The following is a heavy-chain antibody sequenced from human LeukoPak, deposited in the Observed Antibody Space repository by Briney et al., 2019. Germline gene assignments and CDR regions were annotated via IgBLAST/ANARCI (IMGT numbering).Heavy chain of an antibody. J-gene: IGHJ5*02. CDR3: ARDFTYYYDSSGLDP. CDR2: IYTGGST. D-gene: IGHD3-22*01. CDR1: GFTVNSHY. Sequence: GGSLRLSCAASGFTVNSHYMSWVRQAPGRGLEWVSVIYTGGSTYYADSVKGRFTISRDNSKNTLYLQMNSLRAEDTAVYYCARDFTYYYDSSGLDPWGQGTLVTVSS. V-gene: IGHV3-53*05.